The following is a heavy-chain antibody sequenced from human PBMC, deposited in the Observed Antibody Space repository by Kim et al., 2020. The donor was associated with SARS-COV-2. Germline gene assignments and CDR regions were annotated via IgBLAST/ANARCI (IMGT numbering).Heavy chain of an antibody. Sequence: GGSLRPSCAASGFTFSNYWMSWVRQAPGKGLEWVANIKRDGSEKYYVDSVRGRFTISRDNAKNSLFLQMNSLRGEDTAVYYCTSWGAGNYWGPGTLVTVSS. D-gene: IGHD6-13*01. CDR3: TSWGAGNY. CDR2: IKRDGSEK. V-gene: IGHV3-7*01. CDR1: GFTFSNYW. J-gene: IGHJ4*02.